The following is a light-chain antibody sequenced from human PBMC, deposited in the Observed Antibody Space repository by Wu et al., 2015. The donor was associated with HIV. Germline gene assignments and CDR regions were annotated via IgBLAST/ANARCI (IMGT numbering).Light chain of an antibody. CDR2: GAS. J-gene: IGKJ4*01. CDR3: QQSGGSPLT. V-gene: IGKV3-20*01. CDR1: QSVSSSY. Sequence: EIVLTQSPGTLSLSPGERATLSCRASQSVSSSYLAWYQQKPGQAPRLLIYGASSRATGTPDRFSGSGSGTDFTLTISRLEPEDFAVYYCQQSGGSPLTFGGGTKVEIK.